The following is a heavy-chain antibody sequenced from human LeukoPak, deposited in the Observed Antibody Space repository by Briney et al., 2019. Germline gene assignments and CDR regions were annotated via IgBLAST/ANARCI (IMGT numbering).Heavy chain of an antibody. CDR3: VKSTVS. V-gene: IGHV3-7*01. J-gene: IGHJ5*02. CDR1: GFRISRYW. D-gene: IGHD4-11*01. Sequence: GGSLRLSCEISGFRISRYWMSGGCHAPWQGPEWVANINHDGNAKNYVDSVKGRFTISRDNARNSMSLQMNNLRAEDTGVYYCVKSTVSWGQGTLVTVSS. CDR2: INHDGNAK.